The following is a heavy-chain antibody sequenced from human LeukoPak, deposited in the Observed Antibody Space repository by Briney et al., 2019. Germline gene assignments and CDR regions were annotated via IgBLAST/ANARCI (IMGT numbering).Heavy chain of an antibody. J-gene: IGHJ6*02. CDR1: GGSISSYY. CDR2: IYYSGST. D-gene: IGHD1-1*01. V-gene: IGHV4-59*08. Sequence: SETLSLTCTVSGGSISSYYWSWIRQPPGKGLEWIGYIYYSGSTNYNPSLKSRVTISVDTSKNQFSLKLSSVTAADTAVHYCARQRYLNYYYYGMDVWGQGTTVTVSS. CDR3: ARQRYLNYYYYGMDV.